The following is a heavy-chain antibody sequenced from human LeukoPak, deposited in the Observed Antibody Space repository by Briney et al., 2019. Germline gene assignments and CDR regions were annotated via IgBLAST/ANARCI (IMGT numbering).Heavy chain of an antibody. CDR2: ISSSGSTI. D-gene: IGHD3-10*02. CDR3: AELGITMIGGV. J-gene: IGHJ6*04. CDR1: GVTFSSYE. Sequence: PGGSLRLSCAACGVTFSSYEMNRVRQAPGEGLEGVSYISSSGSTIYYADSVKGRFSISRDNAKNSLYLQMNSLRAEDTAVYYCAELGITMIGGVWGKGTTVTISS. V-gene: IGHV3-48*03.